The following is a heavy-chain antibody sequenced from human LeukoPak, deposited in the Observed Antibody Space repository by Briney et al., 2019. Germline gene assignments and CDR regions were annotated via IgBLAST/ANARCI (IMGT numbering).Heavy chain of an antibody. CDR2: ISSSSSYI. Sequence: GGSLRLSCAASGFTFSSYSMNWVRQAPGKGLEWVSSISSSSSYIYYADSVKGRFTISRDNAKNSLYLQMNSLRAEDTAVYYCARVMVVVIDSRHAFDIWGQGTMVTVSS. D-gene: IGHD3-22*01. CDR1: GFTFSSYS. V-gene: IGHV3-21*01. CDR3: ARVMVVVIDSRHAFDI. J-gene: IGHJ3*02.